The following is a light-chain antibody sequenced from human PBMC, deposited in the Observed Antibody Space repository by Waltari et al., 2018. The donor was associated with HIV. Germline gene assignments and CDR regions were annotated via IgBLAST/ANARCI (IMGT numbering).Light chain of an antibody. CDR1: TSNIGSNF. V-gene: IGLV1-47*01. Sequence: QSVLTQPPSTSGTPGQTVTISCSGSTSNIGSNFVYWYQQLPGTAPTLLIYGDDQRPSGVPDRFSVSKSGTSASLAISGLLSEDEAEYYCATWDDSLSGALFGGGTKLAVL. CDR2: GDD. J-gene: IGLJ3*02. CDR3: ATWDDSLSGAL.